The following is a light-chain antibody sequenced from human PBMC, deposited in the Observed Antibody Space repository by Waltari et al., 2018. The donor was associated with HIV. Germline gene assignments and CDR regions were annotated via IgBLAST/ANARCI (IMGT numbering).Light chain of an antibody. CDR1: QSVDSD. CDR2: DAS. V-gene: IGKV3-15*01. Sequence: EIVMTHSPATLSVSPGASATLSCRASQSVDSDFAWYQQKPGQAPRLLIYDASSRAAGVPARFRGSGSGTDFTLAISSLQSGDFAVYYCQQYNNWPYTFGQGTKLEIK. CDR3: QQYNNWPYT. J-gene: IGKJ2*01.